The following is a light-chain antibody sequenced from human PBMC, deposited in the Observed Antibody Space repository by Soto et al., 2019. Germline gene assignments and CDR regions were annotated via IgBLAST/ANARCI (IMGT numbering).Light chain of an antibody. V-gene: IGKV3-15*01. CDR3: QHYNNWPSIT. Sequence: EIVMTQSPATLSVSPGERATLSCRASQSVSSKLAWYQQKPGQAPRLLIYGASTRATGIPARFSGSGSGTEFTLTISSLQSEDSAVYYCQHYNNWPSITFGQGTRREIK. CDR2: GAS. CDR1: QSVSSK. J-gene: IGKJ5*01.